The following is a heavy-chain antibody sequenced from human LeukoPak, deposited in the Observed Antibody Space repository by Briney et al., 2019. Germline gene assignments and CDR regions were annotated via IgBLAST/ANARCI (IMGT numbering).Heavy chain of an antibody. Sequence: ASVKVSCKASGYTFTNYGISWVRQAPGQGLEWMGWISAYNGNTNYAQKLQGRVTMTTDTSTSTAYMELRSLRSDDTAVYYCARDCSSTSCYWGFDYWGQGTLVTVSS. D-gene: IGHD2-2*01. CDR3: ARDCSSTSCYWGFDY. V-gene: IGHV1-18*01. CDR1: GYTFTNYG. CDR2: ISAYNGNT. J-gene: IGHJ4*02.